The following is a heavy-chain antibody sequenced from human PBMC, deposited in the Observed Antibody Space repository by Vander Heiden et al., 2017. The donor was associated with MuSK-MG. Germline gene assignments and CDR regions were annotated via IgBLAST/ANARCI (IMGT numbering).Heavy chain of an antibody. J-gene: IGHJ3*01. CDR2: IKTKRDGGTI. D-gene: IGHD3-16*01. CDR3: TTVLRESVWGSSHAFDF. Sequence: DVQLVESGGGLVNAGGSLRLSCAASGFTFSVAYISWVLQASGKGLEWVGRIKTKRDGGTIEYAAPVKGRFTISRDDSENTLYLQMNSLKIEDTGVYYCTTVLRESVWGSSHAFDFWGPGTMVTVSS. V-gene: IGHV3-15*01. CDR1: GFTFSVAY.